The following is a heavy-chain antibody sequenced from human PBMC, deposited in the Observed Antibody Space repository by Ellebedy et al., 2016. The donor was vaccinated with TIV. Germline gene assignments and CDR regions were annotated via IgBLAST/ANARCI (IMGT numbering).Heavy chain of an antibody. J-gene: IGHJ6*02. V-gene: IGHV3-66*01. CDR1: GLTVSNTY. Sequence: PGGSLRLPCVASGLTVSNTYMNWVRQAPGKGLEWVSVIDSVGSTYYADSVKGRFTISRDNSKNTVYLQMTTLGAEDTAMYYCARENYDTLTGPSSGMDVWGQGTTVTVSS. D-gene: IGHD3-9*01. CDR2: IDSVGST. CDR3: ARENYDTLTGPSSGMDV.